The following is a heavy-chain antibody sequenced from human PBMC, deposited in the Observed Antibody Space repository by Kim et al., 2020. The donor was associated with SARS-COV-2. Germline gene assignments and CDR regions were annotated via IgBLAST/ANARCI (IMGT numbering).Heavy chain of an antibody. CDR3: ARGHRYGYEAPFDY. CDR2: IYNTGST. CDR1: GGSFSSYY. V-gene: IGHV4-59*01. J-gene: IGHJ4*02. D-gene: IGHD5-18*01. Sequence: SETLSLTCTVSGGSFSSYYWSWIRQPPGRGLEWIGYIYNTGSTNYNPSLKSRVTISLDTSKNQFSLKLSSVTAADTALYYCARGHRYGYEAPFDYWGQGT.